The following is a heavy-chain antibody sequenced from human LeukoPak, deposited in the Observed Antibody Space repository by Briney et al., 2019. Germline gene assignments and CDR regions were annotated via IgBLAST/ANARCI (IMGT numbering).Heavy chain of an antibody. CDR1: GGSFSGYY. Sequence: PSETLSLTCAVYGGSFSGYYWTWIRQTPEKGLEWIGEMNPSGSTSYNPSLKSRVIISVDTSKNQFSLELSSVTAADTAVYYCARGRQDVTMIVVVMTAVSYYLDVWGKGTTVTVS. J-gene: IGHJ6*03. CDR2: MNPSGST. CDR3: ARGRQDVTMIVVVMTAVSYYLDV. V-gene: IGHV4-34*01. D-gene: IGHD3-22*01.